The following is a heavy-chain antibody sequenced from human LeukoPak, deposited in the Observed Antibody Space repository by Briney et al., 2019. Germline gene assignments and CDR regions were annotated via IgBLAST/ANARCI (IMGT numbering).Heavy chain of an antibody. CDR1: GYSFTSYG. V-gene: IGHV1-8*03. CDR3: ARGYNFWSGYYCDS. CDR2: ISAYNGNT. Sequence: ASVKGSCKASGYSFTSYGISWVRQAPGQGLEWMGWISAYNGNTGYAQKFQGRLTFTMNTSISTAYMELSSLTSEDTAVYYCARGYNFWSGYYCDSWGQGTLVTVSS. J-gene: IGHJ4*02. D-gene: IGHD3-3*01.